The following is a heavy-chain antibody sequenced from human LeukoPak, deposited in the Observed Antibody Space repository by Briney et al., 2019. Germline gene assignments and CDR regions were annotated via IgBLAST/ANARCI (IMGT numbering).Heavy chain of an antibody. CDR3: ARDSTGYYGSGSYFLSG. CDR2: ISSSSSTI. CDR1: GFTFSSYS. V-gene: IGHV3-48*01. D-gene: IGHD3-10*01. Sequence: GGSLRLSCAASGFTFSSYSMNWVRQAPGKGLEWVSYISSSSSTIYYADSVKGRFTISRDNAKNSLYLQMNSLRAEDAAVYYCARDSTGYYGSGSYFLSGWGQGTLVTVSS. J-gene: IGHJ4*02.